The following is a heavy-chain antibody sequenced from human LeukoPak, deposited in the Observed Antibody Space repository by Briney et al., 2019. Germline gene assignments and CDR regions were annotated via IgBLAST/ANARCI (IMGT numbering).Heavy chain of an antibody. Sequence: SETLSLTCTVSGGSIYSSSYYWGRIRQPPGKGLEWIGSIYYSGSTYYNPSLKSRVTISGDTSKNQFSLELSSVTAADAAVYYCARLYTSGWHVDYWGQGTLVTVSS. J-gene: IGHJ4*02. CDR3: ARLYTSGWHVDY. CDR2: IYYSGST. V-gene: IGHV4-39*01. CDR1: GGSIYSSSYY. D-gene: IGHD6-19*01.